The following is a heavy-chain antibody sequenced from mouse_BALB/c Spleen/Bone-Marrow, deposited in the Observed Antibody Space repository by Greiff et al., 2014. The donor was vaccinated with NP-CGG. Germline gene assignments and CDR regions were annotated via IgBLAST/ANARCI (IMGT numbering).Heavy chain of an antibody. CDR3: ARDYDYDY. V-gene: IGHV5-6-3*01. CDR2: INSNGGST. Sequence: EVQLVESGGGLVQPGGSLKLSCAASGFTFSSYGMSWVRQTPDKRLELVATINSNGGSTYYPESVKGRFTISRDNAKNTLYLQMSSLKSEDTAMYYCARDYDYDYWSQGTTLTVSS. J-gene: IGHJ2*01. D-gene: IGHD2-4*01. CDR1: GFTFSSYG.